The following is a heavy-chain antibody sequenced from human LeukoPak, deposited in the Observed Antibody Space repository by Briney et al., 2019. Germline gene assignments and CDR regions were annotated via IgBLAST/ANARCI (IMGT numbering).Heavy chain of an antibody. CDR2: IGPHSTFT. Sequence: GASVKVSCKSSGFTFTDHYIHWVRQGPGQGLGWMGYIGPHSTFTSSPQEFQGRVTMTRDASMSTAYMELTRLTSDDTAVYYCVREGEGPLSKDFDYWGQGTLVTVSS. CDR3: VREGEGPLSKDFDY. D-gene: IGHD2/OR15-2a*01. J-gene: IGHJ4*02. CDR1: GFTFTDHY. V-gene: IGHV1-2*02.